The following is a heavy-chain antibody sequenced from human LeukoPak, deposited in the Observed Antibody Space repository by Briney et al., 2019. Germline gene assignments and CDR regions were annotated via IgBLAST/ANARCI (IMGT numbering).Heavy chain of an antibody. V-gene: IGHV3-23*01. Sequence: GGSLRLSCAASGFTFSSFGMSWVRQAPGKGLEWVSAISSTGGTAYYADSVKGRFTVSSDNSKNSLYLQMNSLRTEDTALYYCASSAGSGTSFFDYWGQGTLVTVSS. CDR2: ISSTGGTA. J-gene: IGHJ4*02. D-gene: IGHD3-10*01. CDR3: ASSAGSGTSFFDY. CDR1: GFTFSSFG.